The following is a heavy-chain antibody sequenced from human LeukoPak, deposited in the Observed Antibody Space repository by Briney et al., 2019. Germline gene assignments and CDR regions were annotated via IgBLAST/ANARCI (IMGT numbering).Heavy chain of an antibody. CDR3: ARVLGGYYDSGGFDY. D-gene: IGHD3-22*01. Sequence: SETLSLTCSVSGGSISSYYWSWIRQPPGKGLEWIGYIYYSGTTIYNPSLKSRVTTSVDTSKNQFSLKLSSVTAADTAVYYCARVLGGYYDSGGFDYWGQGALVTVSS. J-gene: IGHJ4*02. CDR2: IYYSGTT. V-gene: IGHV4-59*08. CDR1: GGSISSYY.